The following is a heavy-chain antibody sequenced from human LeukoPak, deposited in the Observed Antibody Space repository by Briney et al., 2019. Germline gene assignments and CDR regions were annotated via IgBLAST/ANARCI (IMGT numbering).Heavy chain of an antibody. CDR1: GYTFTSYD. V-gene: IGHV1-8*01. J-gene: IGHJ4*02. Sequence: ASVKVSCKASGYTFTSYDINWVRQATGQGLEWMGWMNPNSGNTGYAQKFQGRVTMTRNTSISTAYMELSSLRSEDTAVYYCASRRASSGWYQDDYWGQGTLVTVSS. CDR2: MNPNSGNT. CDR3: ASRRASSGWYQDDY. D-gene: IGHD6-19*01.